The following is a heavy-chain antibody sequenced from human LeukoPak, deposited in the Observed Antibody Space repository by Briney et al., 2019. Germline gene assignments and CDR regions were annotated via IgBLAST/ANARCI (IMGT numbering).Heavy chain of an antibody. V-gene: IGHV4-38-2*02. CDR1: GYSISNGYY. CDR2: IYPGGST. CDR3: ARSYASSWYWNWFDP. J-gene: IGHJ5*02. Sequence: SETLSLTCTVSGYSISNGYYWGWIRQPPGTGLEWIGSIYPGGSTFYNPSLKSRVTISVDTSKNQFSLRLSSVTAADTAVYYCARSYASSWYWNWFDPWGQGTLVTVSS. D-gene: IGHD6-13*01.